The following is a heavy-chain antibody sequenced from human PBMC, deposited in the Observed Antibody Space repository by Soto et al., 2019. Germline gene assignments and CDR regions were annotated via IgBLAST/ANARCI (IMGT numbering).Heavy chain of an antibody. D-gene: IGHD2-2*01. J-gene: IGHJ4*02. CDR2: IYSNGDT. CDR1: SDSMNSGGYY. CDR3: ARDASPYCSSTSCIPFDY. Sequence: SETLSLTCSVSSDSMNSGGYYWSWIRQHPGKGLEWIGYIYSNGDTYYNPSLKSRVTISVDTSKSQFSLKLSSVTAADTAVYYCARDASPYCSSTSCIPFDYWGQGTLVTVSS. V-gene: IGHV4-31*03.